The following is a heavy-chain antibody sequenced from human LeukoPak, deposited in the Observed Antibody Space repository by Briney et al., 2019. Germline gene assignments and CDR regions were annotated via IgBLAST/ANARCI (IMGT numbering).Heavy chain of an antibody. J-gene: IGHJ4*02. CDR2: ITTSSSYI. D-gene: IGHD1-26*01. V-gene: IGHV3-21*06. Sequence: GGSLRLSCAASGFAFSGYSMNWVRQAPGKGLEWVSSITTSSSYIYYADSVKGRFTISRDNAKNSLYLQMNGLRAEDTAVYYCARDAYGIVGATTFSDHWGQGTLVTVSS. CDR3: ARDAYGIVGATTFSDH. CDR1: GFAFSGYS.